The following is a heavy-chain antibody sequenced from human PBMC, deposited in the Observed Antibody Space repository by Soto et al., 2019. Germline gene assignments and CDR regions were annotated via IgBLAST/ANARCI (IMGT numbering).Heavy chain of an antibody. CDR2: FYNSGNT. CDR3: ASTKQWLAFDY. CDR1: GDSISNYY. D-gene: IGHD6-19*01. V-gene: IGHV4-59*01. J-gene: IGHJ4*02. Sequence: QVQLQESGPGLVKPSETLSLTCTVSGDSISNYYWTWIRQPPGKGLEWIGCFYNSGNTNYNPSLKSRVPISVDTSNNQFSLRVNSVTAADTAVYYCASTKQWLAFDYWGQGALVTVSS.